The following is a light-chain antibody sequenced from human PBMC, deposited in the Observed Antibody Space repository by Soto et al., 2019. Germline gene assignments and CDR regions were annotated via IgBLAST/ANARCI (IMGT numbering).Light chain of an antibody. CDR3: QQYNQWPPYT. CDR2: GAS. V-gene: IGKV3-15*01. CDR1: QSVGRT. J-gene: IGKJ2*01. Sequence: EIVMTQSPATLSVSPGERATLFCRASQSVGRTLAWYQQKPGQSPRILVYGASTRANGTPARFSGSGSGTEFTLTISSLQSEDVAVYYCQQYNQWPPYTFGQGTKVDI.